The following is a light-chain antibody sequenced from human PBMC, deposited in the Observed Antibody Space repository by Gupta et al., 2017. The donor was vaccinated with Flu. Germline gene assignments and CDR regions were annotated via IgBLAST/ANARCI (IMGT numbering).Light chain of an antibody. CDR2: WAS. J-gene: IGKJ3*01. CDR1: QSLLYSSNNKNY. V-gene: IGKV4-1*01. CDR3: QQFYTTPVA. Sequence: DIVMTQSPDSLAVSLGERATINCKSSQSLLYSSNNKNYLAWYQQKPGQPPKLLIHWASTRQSGVPDRFSGSGSGTDFTLTISSLQAEDVAVYYCQQFYTTPVAFGPGTKVDIK.